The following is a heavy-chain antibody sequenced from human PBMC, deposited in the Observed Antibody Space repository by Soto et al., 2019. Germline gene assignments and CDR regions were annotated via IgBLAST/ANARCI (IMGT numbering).Heavy chain of an antibody. CDR2: INPNSGGT. J-gene: IGHJ6*02. CDR3: ARGRGGYYSHYGMDV. CDR1: GYTFTGYY. Sequence: QVQLVQSGAEVKKPGASVKVSCKASGYTFTGYYMHWVRQAPGQGLEWMGWINPNSGGTNYAQKFQGWLTTTRDTSSSTADMELSRLGSDDTAVYYCARGRGGYYSHYGMDVWGPGTTVTVSS. V-gene: IGHV1-2*04. D-gene: IGHD3-10*01.